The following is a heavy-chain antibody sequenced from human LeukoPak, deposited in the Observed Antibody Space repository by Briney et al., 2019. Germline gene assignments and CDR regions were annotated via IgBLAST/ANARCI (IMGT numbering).Heavy chain of an antibody. CDR1: GFTFSSYS. Sequence: GGSLRLSCAASGFTFSSYSMNWVRQAPGKGLEWVSSISSSSSYIYYADSVKGRFTISRDNAKNSLYLQMNSLRAEDTAVYYCARDRWGYSWNLDYWGQGTLVTVSS. D-gene: IGHD5-18*01. J-gene: IGHJ4*02. V-gene: IGHV3-21*01. CDR3: ARDRWGYSWNLDY. CDR2: ISSSSSYI.